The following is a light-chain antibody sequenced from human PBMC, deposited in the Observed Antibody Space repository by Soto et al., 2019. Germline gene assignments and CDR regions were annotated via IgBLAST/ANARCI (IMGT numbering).Light chain of an antibody. J-gene: IGLJ2*01. CDR2: EGT. Sequence: QSVLTQPASVSGSPGQSLTISCTGTTTDVGSYNLVSWYQHHPGKAPKLIIYEGTKRPSGVSYRFSGSRSGTSASLAISGLRSEDEADYYCATWDDSLSHPVFGGGTKLTVL. CDR1: TTDVGSYNL. V-gene: IGLV2-14*02. CDR3: ATWDDSLSHPV.